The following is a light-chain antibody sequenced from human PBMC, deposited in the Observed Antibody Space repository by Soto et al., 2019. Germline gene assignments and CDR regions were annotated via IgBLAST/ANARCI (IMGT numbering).Light chain of an antibody. CDR3: QSYDSSLSVWV. V-gene: IGLV1-40*01. Sequence: QSVLPQPPSVSGAPGQRVTISCTGTSSNIGAGYDVHWYQQLPRAAPKLLIYDNNNRPSGVPDRFSGSKSGTSASLAITGLQAEDEADYYCQSYDSSLSVWVFGGGTKLTVL. CDR2: DNN. CDR1: SSNIGAGYD. J-gene: IGLJ3*02.